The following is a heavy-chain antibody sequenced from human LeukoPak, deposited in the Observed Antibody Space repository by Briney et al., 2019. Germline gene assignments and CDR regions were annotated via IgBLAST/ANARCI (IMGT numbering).Heavy chain of an antibody. CDR1: GYTFTGYY. D-gene: IGHD3-3*01. V-gene: IGHV1-2*02. J-gene: IGHJ5*02. Sequence: ASVKVSCKASGYTFTGYYMHWVRQAPGQGLEWMGWINPNSGGTNYAQKFQGRVTMTRDTSISTAYMELSRLRSDDTAVYYCARPYDFWSGPNWFDPWAREPWSPSPQ. CDR3: ARPYDFWSGPNWFDP. CDR2: INPNSGGT.